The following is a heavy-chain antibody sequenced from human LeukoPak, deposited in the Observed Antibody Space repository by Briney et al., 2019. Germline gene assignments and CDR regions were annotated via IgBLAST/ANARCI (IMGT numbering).Heavy chain of an antibody. J-gene: IGHJ4*02. CDR1: GGSISSSSYY. D-gene: IGHD1-26*01. CDR2: IYYSGST. V-gene: IGHV4-39*07. Sequence: PSETLSLTCTVSGGSISSSSYYWGWLRQPPGKGLEWIGSIYYSGSTYYNPSLKSRVTISVDTSKNQFSLKLSSVTAADTAVYYCARGGDSGRLIDYWGQGTLVTVSS. CDR3: ARGGDSGRLIDY.